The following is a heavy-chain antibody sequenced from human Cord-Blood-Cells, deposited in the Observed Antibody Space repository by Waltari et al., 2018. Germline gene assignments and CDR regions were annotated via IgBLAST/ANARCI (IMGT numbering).Heavy chain of an antibody. Sequence: QVQLQQWGAGLLKPSETLSLTCAVYGGSFSGYYWSWIRQPPGKGLEWIGEINHSGSTNTDPSHKTRVTISGDTSKNKFSLKLSSVTAADTAVYYCARGLNTRDDWSQGTLVTVSS. V-gene: IGHV4-34*01. CDR3: ARGLNTRDD. CDR1: GGSFSGYY. CDR2: INHSGST. J-gene: IGHJ4*02.